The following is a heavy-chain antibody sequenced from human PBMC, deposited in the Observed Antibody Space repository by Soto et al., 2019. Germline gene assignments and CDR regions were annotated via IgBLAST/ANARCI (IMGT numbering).Heavy chain of an antibody. CDR3: AKVGPAYSMDV. CDR1: GFSFSTCA. V-gene: IGHV3-23*05. J-gene: IGHJ6*03. CDR2: IDSTGTAT. Sequence: EVQLLESGGGLVQPGGSLRLSCAASGFSFSTCAMRWVRQAPGKGLEWVSAIDSTGTATFYADSVKGRFTISRDNSKNTVYLQMSSLMADDTAIYYCAKVGPAYSMDVWGKGTTVTVSS.